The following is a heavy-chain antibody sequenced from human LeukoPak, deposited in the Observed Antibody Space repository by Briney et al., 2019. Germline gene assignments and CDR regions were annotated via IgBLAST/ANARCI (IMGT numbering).Heavy chain of an antibody. Sequence: GGSLRLSCAASGFTFSSYWMHWVRQAPGKGLVWVSRINTDGSSTSYADSVKGRFTISRDNAKNTLYLQMNSLRAEDTAVYYCARERQNKDFWSGGDYWGQGALVIVS. CDR1: GFTFSSYW. V-gene: IGHV3-74*01. J-gene: IGHJ4*02. CDR3: ARERQNKDFWSGGDY. D-gene: IGHD3-3*01. CDR2: INTDGSST.